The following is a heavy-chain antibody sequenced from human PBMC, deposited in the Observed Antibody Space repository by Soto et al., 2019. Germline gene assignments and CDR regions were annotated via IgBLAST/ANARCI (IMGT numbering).Heavy chain of an antibody. J-gene: IGHJ1*01. V-gene: IGHV4-59*11. CDR2: MYYSVTN. CDR3: ARGSYPMDPYAV. D-gene: IGHD3-16*02. Sequence: SETLSLTCSVSDDSISGHHWSWVRQPPGKALEWRGFMYYSVTNLYNSSLETRITISADASKNDVTLSLRPVTAVDTAVYFCARGSYPMDPYAVWGQGTLVTVSS. CDR1: DDSISGHH.